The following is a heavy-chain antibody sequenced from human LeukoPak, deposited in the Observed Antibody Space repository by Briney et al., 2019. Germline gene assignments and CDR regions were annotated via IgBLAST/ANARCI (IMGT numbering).Heavy chain of an antibody. CDR1: GYTFPRYG. CDR2: ISAYNGNT. Sequence: GASVKVSFKASGYTFPRYGISWVRQAPGQGLEWMAWISAYNGNTDYAQKFQGRVTMTTDTSTSTAYMELRSLRSDDTAVYYCARARYLSGSRDDAFDIWGQGTVVTVSS. D-gene: IGHD1-26*01. J-gene: IGHJ3*02. CDR3: ARARYLSGSRDDAFDI. V-gene: IGHV1-18*01.